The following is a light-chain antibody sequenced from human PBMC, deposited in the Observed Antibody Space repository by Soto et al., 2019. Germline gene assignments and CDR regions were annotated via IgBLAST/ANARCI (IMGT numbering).Light chain of an antibody. CDR2: DVS. Sequence: QSVLTQPASVSGPPGQSITISCTGTSSDVGGSNYVSWYQQLPGKAPKLMIYDVSDRPSGVSNRFSGSKSGNTASLTISGLQAEDEADYYCSSYTSSSLYVFGTGTKVTV. CDR3: SSYTSSSLYV. J-gene: IGLJ1*01. CDR1: SSDVGGSNY. V-gene: IGLV2-14*01.